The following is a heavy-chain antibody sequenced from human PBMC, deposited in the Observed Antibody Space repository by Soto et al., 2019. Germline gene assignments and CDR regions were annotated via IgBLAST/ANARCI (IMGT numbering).Heavy chain of an antibody. J-gene: IGHJ6*02. Sequence: PWESMTISCKGSGYSFTSYWIGWVRQMPGKGLEWMGIIYPGDSDTRYSPSFQGQVTISADKSISTAYLQWSSLKASDTAMYYCASSARIDYGGKARWVMGFCGQGTTVTLSS. V-gene: IGHV5-51*01. D-gene: IGHD4-17*01. CDR3: ASSARIDYGGKARWVMGF. CDR1: GYSFTSYW. CDR2: IYPGDSDT.